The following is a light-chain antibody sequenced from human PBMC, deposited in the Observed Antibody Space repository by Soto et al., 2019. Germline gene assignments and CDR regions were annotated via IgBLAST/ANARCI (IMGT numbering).Light chain of an antibody. J-gene: IGKJ1*01. CDR3: MQGSHWPSWT. CDR2: KVS. V-gene: IGKV2-30*02. Sequence: HSHPSLSFTLGQPAPISSSLSEGLLHGDGTTYLHWYQQRPGQSPRRLIYKVSRRDSGVPDRFSGSGSATDFTLRISRVEAEDVGVYYCMQGSHWPSWTFGQGTKVEI. CDR1: EGLLHGDGTTY.